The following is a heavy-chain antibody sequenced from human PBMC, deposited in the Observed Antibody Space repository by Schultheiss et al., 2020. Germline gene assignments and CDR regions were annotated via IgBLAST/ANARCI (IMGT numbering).Heavy chain of an antibody. V-gene: IGHV4-59*01. D-gene: IGHD4-17*01. CDR2: IYYSGST. CDR3: ARAVTTDFDY. Sequence: SETLSLTCTVSGASMSSFSWNWIRQSPGKGLEWIGCIYYSGSTKYNPSVRSRVTISADTSKNQFSLKLSSVTAADTAVYYCARAVTTDFDYWGQGTLGTGYS. J-gene: IGHJ4*02. CDR1: GASMSSFS.